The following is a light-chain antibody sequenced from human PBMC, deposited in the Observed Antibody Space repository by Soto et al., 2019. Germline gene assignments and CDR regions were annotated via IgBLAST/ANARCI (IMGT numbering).Light chain of an antibody. J-gene: IGKJ4*01. V-gene: IGKV1-6*01. Sequence: IQLTRSPSFLTPSIGESVTITCRSSQVISTSLAWYQQKPGKAPNLLIYTASTLQSGVPSRFSGSGCGTDFTLTISSLQPEDSATYYCIQDYNLPLTFGGGTKVDIK. CDR1: QVISTS. CDR3: IQDYNLPLT. CDR2: TAS.